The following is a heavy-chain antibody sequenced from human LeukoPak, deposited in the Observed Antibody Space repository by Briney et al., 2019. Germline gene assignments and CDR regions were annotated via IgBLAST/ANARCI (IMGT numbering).Heavy chain of an antibody. J-gene: IGHJ2*01. D-gene: IGHD3-3*01. V-gene: IGHV4-30-2*01. CDR2: IYHSGST. CDR3: ARVPIRNDFWSGYSPGAFDL. CDR1: GGSISSGGYS. Sequence: QSSETLSLTCAVSGGSISSGGYSWSWIRQPPGKGLEWIGYIYHSGSTNYNPSLKSRVTISVDTSKNQFSLKLSSVTAADTAVYYCARVPIRNDFWSGYSPGAFDLWGRGTLVTVSS.